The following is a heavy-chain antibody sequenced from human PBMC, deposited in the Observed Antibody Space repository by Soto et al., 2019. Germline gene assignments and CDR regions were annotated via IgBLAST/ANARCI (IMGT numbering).Heavy chain of an antibody. D-gene: IGHD2-15*01. CDR2: INPDNGNT. Sequence: GSVKVSYKASGYTFTRYTMNWVRQAPGQRLEWMGWINPDNGNTKSSQKFQDRVIITRDTSASTAYMDLSSLRSEDTAVYYCARGIATGQLDPWGQGTLVTVSS. V-gene: IGHV1-3*01. J-gene: IGHJ5*02. CDR1: GYTFTRYT. CDR3: ARGIATGQLDP.